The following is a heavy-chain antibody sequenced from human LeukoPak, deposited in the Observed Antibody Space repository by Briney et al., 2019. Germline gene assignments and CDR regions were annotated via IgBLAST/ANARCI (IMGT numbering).Heavy chain of an antibody. J-gene: IGHJ4*02. V-gene: IGHV3-21*01. CDR3: ARDRNYGAGLDY. CDR2: ISSSSSYI. D-gene: IGHD4-17*01. CDR1: GFTFSSYS. Sequence: GGSLRLSCAASGFTFSSYSMNWVRQAPGKGLEWVSSISSSSSYIYYADSVKGRFTISRDNAKNSLYLQMNSLRAEDTAVYYCARDRNYGAGLDYWGQGTPVTVSS.